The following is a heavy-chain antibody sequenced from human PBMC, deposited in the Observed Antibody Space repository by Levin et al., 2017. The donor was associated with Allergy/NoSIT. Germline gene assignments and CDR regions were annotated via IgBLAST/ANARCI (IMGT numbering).Heavy chain of an antibody. J-gene: IGHJ4*02. Sequence: SVKVSCKASGGTFSSYTISWVRQAPGQGLEWMGRIIPILGIANYAQKFQGRVTITADKSTSTAYMELSSLRSEDTAVYYCARDYYDSSGYYYGPDYWGQGTLVTVSS. V-gene: IGHV1-69*04. CDR2: IIPILGIA. CDR1: GGTFSSYT. CDR3: ARDYYDSSGYYYGPDY. D-gene: IGHD3-22*01.